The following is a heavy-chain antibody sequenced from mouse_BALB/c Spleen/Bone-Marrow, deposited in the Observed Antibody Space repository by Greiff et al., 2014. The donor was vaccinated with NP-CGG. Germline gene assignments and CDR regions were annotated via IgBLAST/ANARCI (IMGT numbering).Heavy chain of an antibody. CDR3: VRGNYGNYVDYFDF. Sequence: VQLKESGGGLVQPGGSLKLSCAASGFTFSNYGINSNGGSTYYPDSVKGRFTISRDTAKNTLYLQMSSLKSEETAMYYCVRGNYGNYVDYFDFWGQGTTLTVSS. V-gene: IGHV5-6-3*01. CDR1: GFTFSNYG. D-gene: IGHD2-1*01. J-gene: IGHJ2*01. CDR2: NSNGGST.